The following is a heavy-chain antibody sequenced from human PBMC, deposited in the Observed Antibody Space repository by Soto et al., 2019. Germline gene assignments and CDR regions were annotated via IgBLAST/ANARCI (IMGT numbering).Heavy chain of an antibody. J-gene: IGHJ4*02. D-gene: IGHD1-1*01. CDR3: AKDPAGTTSWADY. V-gene: IGHV3-30*18. CDR1: GFTFSSYG. Sequence: QVQLVESGGGVVQPGRSLRLSCAASGFTFSSYGMHWVRQAPGKGLEWVAVISYDGSNKYYADSVKGRFTISRDNSKNTLYLQMNSLRAEDTAVYYCAKDPAGTTSWADYWGQGTLVTVSS. CDR2: ISYDGSNK.